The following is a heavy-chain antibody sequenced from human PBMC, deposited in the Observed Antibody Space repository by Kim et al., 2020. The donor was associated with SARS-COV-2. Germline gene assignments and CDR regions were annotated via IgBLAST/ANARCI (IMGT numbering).Heavy chain of an antibody. CDR3: ASGEQQLVSYYYGMDV. CDR2: IIPIFGTA. Sequence: SVKVSCKASGGTFSSYAISWVRQAPGQGLEWMGGIIPIFGTANYAQKFQGRVTITADESTSTAYMELSSLRSEDTAVYYCASGEQQLVSYYYGMDVWGQGTTVTVSS. D-gene: IGHD6-13*01. CDR1: GGTFSSYA. V-gene: IGHV1-69*13. J-gene: IGHJ6*02.